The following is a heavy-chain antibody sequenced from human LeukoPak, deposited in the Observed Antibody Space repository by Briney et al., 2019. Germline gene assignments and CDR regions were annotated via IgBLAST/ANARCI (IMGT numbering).Heavy chain of an antibody. CDR1: APTFTVYY. D-gene: IGHD6-19*01. J-gene: IGHJ4*02. Sequence: GASVNLSCTASAPTFTVYYIHWVRLGPGQGLGWVGWINPNGGGTNYSHNFQDRVTMTTDKTISTAYLELSRIRPADTAIFYYWRETDSGWYRKAAFVYWGQRTLVTVTS. CDR2: INPNGGGT. V-gene: IGHV1-2*02. CDR3: WRETDSGWYRKAAFVY.